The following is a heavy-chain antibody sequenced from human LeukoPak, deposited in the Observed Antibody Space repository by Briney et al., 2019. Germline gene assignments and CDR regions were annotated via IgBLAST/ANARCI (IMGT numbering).Heavy chain of an antibody. V-gene: IGHV4-39*01. CDR1: GGSISSSSYY. CDR2: IYYSGST. D-gene: IGHD1-26*01. CDR3: ARLEWGYSGSYYDNWFGP. Sequence: SETLSLTCTVSGGSISSSSYYWGWIRQPPGKGLEWIGSIYYSGSTYYNPSLKSRVTISVDTSKNQFSLKLSSVIAADTAVYYCARLEWGYSGSYYDNWFGPWGQGTLVTVSS. J-gene: IGHJ5*02.